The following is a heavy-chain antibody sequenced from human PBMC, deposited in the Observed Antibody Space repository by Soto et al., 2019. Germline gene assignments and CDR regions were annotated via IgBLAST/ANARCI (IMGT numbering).Heavy chain of an antibody. Sequence: SETLSLTCAISGDSVSSSSVTWNWIRQSPSRGLEWLGRTYYRSKWYNDYAESVKSRITINPDTSKNQFSLHLNSVTPEDTAVYYCVRLIGNSWLDFWGQGTLVTVSS. CDR2: TYYRSKWYN. D-gene: IGHD1-26*01. CDR1: GDSVSSSSVT. J-gene: IGHJ5*01. CDR3: VRLIGNSWLDF. V-gene: IGHV6-1*01.